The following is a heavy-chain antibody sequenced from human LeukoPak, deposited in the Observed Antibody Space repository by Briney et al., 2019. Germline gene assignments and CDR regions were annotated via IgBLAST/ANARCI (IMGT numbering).Heavy chain of an antibody. J-gene: IGHJ4*02. Sequence: SETLSLTCTVSGGSISSSSYYWGWIRQPPGKGLEWIGSIYYSGSTYYNPSLKSRVTISVDRSKNQFSLKLSSVTAADTAVYYCARGTTRHCSSTSCYPELFDYWGQGTLVTVSS. D-gene: IGHD2-2*01. CDR3: ARGTTRHCSSTSCYPELFDY. CDR2: IYYSGST. V-gene: IGHV4-39*07. CDR1: GGSISSSSYY.